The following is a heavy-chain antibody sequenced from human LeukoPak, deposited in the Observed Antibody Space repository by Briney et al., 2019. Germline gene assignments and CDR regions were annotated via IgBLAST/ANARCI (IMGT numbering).Heavy chain of an antibody. D-gene: IGHD2-21*01. V-gene: IGHV3-30-3*01. J-gene: IGHJ4*02. CDR2: ISYDGSNK. Sequence: GXXLRLSCAASGLTFSSYAMHWVRQAPGKGLEWVAVISYDGSNKYYADSVKGRFTISRDNSKNTLYLQMNSLRAEDTAVYYCARDCGPVSPMGYWGQGTLVTVSS. CDR1: GLTFSSYA. CDR3: ARDCGPVSPMGY.